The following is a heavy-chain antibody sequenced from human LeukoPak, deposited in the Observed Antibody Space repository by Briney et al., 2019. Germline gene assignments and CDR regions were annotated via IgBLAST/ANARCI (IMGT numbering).Heavy chain of an antibody. CDR3: ASEGVGQQYRAFDI. J-gene: IGHJ3*02. Sequence: PSGTLSLTCAVSGGSISSSNWWSWVRQPPGKGLEWIGEIYHSGSTNYNPSLKSRVTISVDKSKNQFSLKLSSVTAADTAVYYCASEGVGQQYRAFDIWGQGTMVTVSS. V-gene: IGHV4-4*02. D-gene: IGHD6-13*01. CDR1: GGSISSSNW. CDR2: IYHSGST.